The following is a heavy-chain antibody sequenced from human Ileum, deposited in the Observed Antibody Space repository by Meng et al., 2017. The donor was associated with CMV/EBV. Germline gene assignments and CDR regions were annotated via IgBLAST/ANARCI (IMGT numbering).Heavy chain of an antibody. CDR3: AREYSSSSGRSFDH. V-gene: IGHV3-23*01. CDR2: ISASGGNT. D-gene: IGHD6-6*01. Sequence: GESLKISCAASGFTFNSYAMTWVRQAPGKGLEWVSSISASGGNTYYADSVKGRFTISRDNSKSTLYLQMNTLRADDTAVYYCAREYSSSSGRSFDHWGQGTLVTVSS. CDR1: GFTFNSYA. J-gene: IGHJ4*02.